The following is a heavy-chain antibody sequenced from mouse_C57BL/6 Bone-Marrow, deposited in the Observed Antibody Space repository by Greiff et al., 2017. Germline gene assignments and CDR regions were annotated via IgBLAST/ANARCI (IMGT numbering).Heavy chain of an antibody. Sequence: QVQLQQSGAELVRPGTSVKVSCKASGYAFTNYLIEWVKQRPGQGLEWIGVINPGSGGTNYKEKFKGKATLNADNSSSTAYMQLSSLTSEEDAVYDCARRDEDVVDYWGQGTTLTVSS. CDR1: GYAFTNYL. CDR2: INPGSGGT. V-gene: IGHV1-54*01. CDR3: ARRDEDVVDY. D-gene: IGHD3-3*01. J-gene: IGHJ2*01.